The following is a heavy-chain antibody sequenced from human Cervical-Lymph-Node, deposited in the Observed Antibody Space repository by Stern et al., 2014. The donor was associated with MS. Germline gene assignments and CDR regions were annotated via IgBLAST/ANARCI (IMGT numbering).Heavy chain of an antibody. CDR1: GFTFDDYA. J-gene: IGHJ4*02. D-gene: IGHD2-15*01. CDR3: AKDINLRGTYYFDY. V-gene: IGHV3-9*01. Sequence: VQLVESGGGLVQPGRSLRLSCAASGFTFDDYAMHWVRQAPGKGLEWVSGISWNSGNISYADSVKGRFTISKDNAKNSLYLQMNSLRAEDTALYYCAKDINLRGTYYFDYWGQGTLVTVSS. CDR2: ISWNSGNI.